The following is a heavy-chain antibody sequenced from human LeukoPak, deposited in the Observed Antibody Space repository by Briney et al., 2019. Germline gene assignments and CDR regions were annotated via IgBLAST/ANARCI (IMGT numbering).Heavy chain of an antibody. CDR1: GGSISSYY. J-gene: IGHJ4*02. D-gene: IGHD1-26*01. Sequence: PSGTLSLTCTVSGGSISSYYWSWIRPPPGKGLEWIGYIYYSGSTNYNPSLKSRVTISVDTTKNQFSLKLSSVTAADPAVYYCARDREAGVWGQGALGTVSS. CDR2: IYYSGST. V-gene: IGHV4-59*01. CDR3: ARDREAGV.